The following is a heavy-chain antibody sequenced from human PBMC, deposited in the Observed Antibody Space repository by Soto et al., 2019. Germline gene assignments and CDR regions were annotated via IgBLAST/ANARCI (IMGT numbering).Heavy chain of an antibody. D-gene: IGHD3-22*01. CDR2: TSYDGRNN. J-gene: IGHJ4*02. CDR1: GSIFSSYG. CDR3: AKDTYYHDSTARYVFDY. V-gene: IGHV3-30*18. Sequence: QVQLVESGGGVVQPGRSLRLSCAVSGSIFSSYGMHWVRQAPGKGLEWVAVTSYDGRNNNYADSVRGRFTISRDNSKSTLYLQMNSLRPEDTAVYYCAKDTYYHDSTARYVFDYWGQGTPVTVSS.